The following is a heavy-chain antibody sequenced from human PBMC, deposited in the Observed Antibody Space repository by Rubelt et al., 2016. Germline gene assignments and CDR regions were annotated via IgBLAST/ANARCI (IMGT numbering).Heavy chain of an antibody. V-gene: IGHV1-18*01. Sequence: QVQRVQSGAEVKKPGASVKVSCKASGYTFTSYGISWVRQAPGQGLEWMGWISAYNGNSNYAPKLKGRVTMTTDTSTSTAYMERRSLRADDTAVYYCARDRIRIAARQGWYFDLWGRGTLVTVSS. D-gene: IGHD6-6*01. CDR2: ISAYNGNS. J-gene: IGHJ2*01. CDR1: GYTFTSYG. CDR3: ARDRIRIAARQGWYFDL.